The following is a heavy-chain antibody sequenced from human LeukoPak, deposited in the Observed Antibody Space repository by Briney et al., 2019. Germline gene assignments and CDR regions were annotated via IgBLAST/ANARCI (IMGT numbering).Heavy chain of an antibody. CDR1: GFTFISYE. CDR2: ISSSGTTI. Sequence: GGSLRLSCAASGFTFISYEMNWVRQAPGKGLEWLSYISSSGTTIYYADSVKGRFTISRDNAKNSLYLQMNSLRAEDTGVYYCARGKQWLLPNYFDYWGQGTLVTVSS. D-gene: IGHD6-19*01. J-gene: IGHJ4*02. CDR3: ARGKQWLLPNYFDY. V-gene: IGHV3-48*03.